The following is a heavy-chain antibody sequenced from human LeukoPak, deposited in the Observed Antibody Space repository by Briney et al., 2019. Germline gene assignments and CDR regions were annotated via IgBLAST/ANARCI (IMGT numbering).Heavy chain of an antibody. CDR3: ARRRYCTGGSCYYFDS. Sequence: PGGSLRLSCTASGFTFGDYAMSWIRQPPGKGLEWIGNIYYTGSTDYNPSLRSRVTISVDTSKNQFSLKLSSVTAADTAVYYCARRRYCTGGSCYYFDSWGQGTLVTVSS. V-gene: IGHV4-39*01. D-gene: IGHD2-15*01. CDR2: IYYTGST. CDR1: GFTFGDYA. J-gene: IGHJ4*02.